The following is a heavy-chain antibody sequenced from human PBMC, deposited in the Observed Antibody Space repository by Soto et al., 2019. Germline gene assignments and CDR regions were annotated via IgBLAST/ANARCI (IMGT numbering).Heavy chain of an antibody. V-gene: IGHV1-18*01. CDR1: GYTFTSYG. J-gene: IGHJ3*02. CDR3: ARDIAVAGTGAFDI. Sequence: ASVKVSCKASGYTFTSYGISWVRQAPGQGLEWMGWISAYNGNTNYAQKLQGRVTMTTDTSTSTAYMELRSLRSDDTAVYYCARDIAVAGTGAFDIWGQGTMVTVSS. CDR2: ISAYNGNT. D-gene: IGHD6-19*01.